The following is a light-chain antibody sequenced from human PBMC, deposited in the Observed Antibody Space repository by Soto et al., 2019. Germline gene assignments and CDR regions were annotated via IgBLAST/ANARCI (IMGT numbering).Light chain of an antibody. J-gene: IGLJ3*02. CDR3: CAYTARTTRSWV. V-gene: IGLV2-14*03. CDR1: SSDIGGYNH. Sequence: QSVLTQPTSVSGSPGQSITISCTGVSSDIGGYNHVSWYQQHPGKVPRLIIYDVDNRPLGVSNRFSGSQSGNMASLTISGLQAEDEADYYCCAYTARTTRSWVFGGGTKLPVL. CDR2: DVD.